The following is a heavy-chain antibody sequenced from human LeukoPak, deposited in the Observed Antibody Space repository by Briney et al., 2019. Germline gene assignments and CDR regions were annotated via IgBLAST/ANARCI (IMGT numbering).Heavy chain of an antibody. CDR3: AKGGLARGLFDY. D-gene: IGHD3-10*01. J-gene: IGHJ4*02. CDR2: ISGSGGST. V-gene: IGHV3-23*01. Sequence: GGSLTLSCAASGFTFSSHAMSWVRQAPGKGLEWVSAISGSGGSTYYADSVKGRFTISRDNSKNTLYLQMNSLRAEDTAVYYCAKGGLARGLFDYWGQGTLVTVSS. CDR1: GFTFSSHA.